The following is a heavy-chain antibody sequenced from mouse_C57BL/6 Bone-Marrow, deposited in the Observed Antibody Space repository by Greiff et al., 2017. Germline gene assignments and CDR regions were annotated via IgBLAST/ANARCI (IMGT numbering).Heavy chain of an antibody. CDR1: GFTFSDYG. CDR3: ARRWLLPYAMDY. D-gene: IGHD2-3*01. Sequence: EVKVVEPGGGLVKPGGSLKLSCAASGFTFSDYGMHWVRQAPEKGLEWVAYISSGSSTIYYADTVKGRFTISRDNAKNTLFLQMPSLRSEDTAMYYCARRWLLPYAMDYWGQGTSVTVSS. V-gene: IGHV5-17*01. J-gene: IGHJ4*01. CDR2: ISSGSSTI.